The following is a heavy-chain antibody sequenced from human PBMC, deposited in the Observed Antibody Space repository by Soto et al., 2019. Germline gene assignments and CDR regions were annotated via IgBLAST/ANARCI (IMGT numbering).Heavy chain of an antibody. CDR3: TRDAPGERPYYFYYYGMDV. J-gene: IGHJ6*02. V-gene: IGHV3-53*01. Sequence: QLVESGGGLIQPGDSLKLSCAASGLSVSTNFMSWVRHAPGKGLEWLAVIYSGGKTFYADSVKGRFTISKDDSKNTLSLQMNSLRAEDTAVYYCTRDAPGERPYYFYYYGMDVWGQGTTVTVSS. CDR2: IYSGGKT. CDR1: GLSVSTNF.